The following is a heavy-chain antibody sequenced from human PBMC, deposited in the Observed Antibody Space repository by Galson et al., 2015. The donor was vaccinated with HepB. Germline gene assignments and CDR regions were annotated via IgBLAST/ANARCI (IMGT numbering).Heavy chain of an antibody. CDR3: ASLGAIFRGSIVGATTVDY. D-gene: IGHD1-26*01. V-gene: IGHV4-39*01. Sequence: SETLSLTCTVSGGSISSSSYYWGWIRQPPGKGLEWIGSFYYSGSTYYNPSLKSRVTISVDTSKNQFSLKLSSVTAADTAVYYCASLGAIFRGSIVGATTVDYWGQGTLVTVSS. J-gene: IGHJ4*02. CDR2: FYYSGST. CDR1: GGSISSSSYY.